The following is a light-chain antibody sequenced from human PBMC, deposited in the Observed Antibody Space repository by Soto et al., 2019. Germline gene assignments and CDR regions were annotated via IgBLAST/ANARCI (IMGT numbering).Light chain of an antibody. CDR2: AAS. CDR3: QQYGSSPKWT. Sequence: DIQITQGPSSLPASVGDRVTIPCRASQSSNKNLNWYQHKPGKAPQLLIYAASSLQSGVPSRFSGSGSGTDLTLTISRLEPEDFAAYYCQQYGSSPKWTFGQGTKVDI. CDR1: QSSNKN. J-gene: IGKJ1*01. V-gene: IGKV1-39*01.